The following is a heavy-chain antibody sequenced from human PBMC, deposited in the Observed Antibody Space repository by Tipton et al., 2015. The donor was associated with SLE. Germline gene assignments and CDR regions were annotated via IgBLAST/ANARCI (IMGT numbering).Heavy chain of an antibody. CDR2: IYYSGST. D-gene: IGHD2-15*01. CDR3: ARRNAQDGALSY. CDR1: GGSISSYY. Sequence: TLSLTCTVSGGSISSYYWSWIRQPPGKGLEWIGYIYYSGSTNYNPSLKSRVTISVDTSKNQFSLKLSSVTAADTAVYYCARRNAQDGALSYWGQGTLVTVSS. J-gene: IGHJ4*02. V-gene: IGHV4-59*12.